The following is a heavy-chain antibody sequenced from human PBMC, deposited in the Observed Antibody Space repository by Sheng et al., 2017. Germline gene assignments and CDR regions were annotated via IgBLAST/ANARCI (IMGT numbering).Heavy chain of an antibody. CDR3: AKGGFLEWFEDYGMDV. V-gene: IGHV3-9*01. CDR1: GFTFDDYA. J-gene: IGHJ6*02. D-gene: IGHD3-3*01. CDR2: ISWNSGSI. Sequence: EVQLVESGGGLVQPGRSLRLSCAASGFTFDDYAMHWVRQAPGKGLEWVSGISWNSGSIGYADSVKGRFTISRDNAKNSLYLQMNSLRAEDTALYYCAKGGFLEWFEDYGMDVWDQGP.